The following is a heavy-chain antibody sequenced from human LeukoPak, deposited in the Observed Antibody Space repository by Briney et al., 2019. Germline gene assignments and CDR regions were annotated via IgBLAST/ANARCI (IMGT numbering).Heavy chain of an antibody. Sequence: GGSLRLSCATSGFPFSDFSMTWVRQTPGKGLEWISTTNSGGSSTDYAESVKGRFTISRDNSKNTLYLQMSSLRVEDTAMYYCAKQSYARSLGEGGPGTLVTVSS. CDR2: TNSGGSST. CDR1: GFPFSDFS. CDR3: AKQSYARSLGE. J-gene: IGHJ4*02. D-gene: IGHD2-8*01. V-gene: IGHV3-23*01.